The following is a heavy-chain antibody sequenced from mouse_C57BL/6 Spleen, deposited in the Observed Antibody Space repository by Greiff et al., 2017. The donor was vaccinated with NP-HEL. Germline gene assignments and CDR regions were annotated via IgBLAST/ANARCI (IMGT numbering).Heavy chain of an antibody. J-gene: IGHJ2*01. CDR3: ARVEASYYFDY. CDR1: GYTFTSYW. D-gene: IGHD6-1*01. CDR2: IDPSDSET. V-gene: IGHV1-52*01. Sequence: VKLQQPGAELVRPGSSVKLSCKASGYTFTSYWMHWVKQRPIQGLEWIGNIDPSDSETHYNQKFKDKATLTVDKSSSTAYMQLSSLTSEDSAVYYCARVEASYYFDYWGQGTTLTVSS.